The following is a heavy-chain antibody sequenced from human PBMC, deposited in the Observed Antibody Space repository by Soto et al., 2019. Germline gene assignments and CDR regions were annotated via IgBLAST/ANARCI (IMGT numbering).Heavy chain of an antibody. V-gene: IGHV1-69*01. D-gene: IGHD2-2*02. CDR3: ARGPYCSSTSCYMYDYYYYGMDV. CDR1: GGTFSSYA. J-gene: IGHJ6*02. CDR2: IIPIFGIA. Sequence: QVQLVQSGAEVKKPGSSVKVSCKASGGTFSSYAISWVRQAPGQGLEWMGGIIPIFGIANYAQKFQGRVTITADESTSTAYMELSSLRSEDTAVYYCARGPYCSSTSCYMYDYYYYGMDVWGQGTTVTVSS.